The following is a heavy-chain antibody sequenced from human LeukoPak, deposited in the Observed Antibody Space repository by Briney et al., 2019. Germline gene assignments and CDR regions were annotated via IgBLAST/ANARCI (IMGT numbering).Heavy chain of an antibody. V-gene: IGHV3-7*01. D-gene: IGHD1-14*01. CDR2: MKHDVSVK. CDR1: GFTFRSYG. J-gene: IGHJ4*02. Sequence: GGSLRLSCAASGFTFRSYGMSWVRQAPGTGLEWVANMKHDVSVKYYVDSVKGRFTISRDNSRSSLYLQMNSPRVEDTAVYYCARKTGHCWRQGTLVIV. CDR3: ARKTGHC.